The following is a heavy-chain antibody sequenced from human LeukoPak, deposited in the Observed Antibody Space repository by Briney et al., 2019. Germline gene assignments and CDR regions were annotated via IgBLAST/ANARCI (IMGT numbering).Heavy chain of an antibody. V-gene: IGHV4-61*02. CDR3: AGTMGPFDY. D-gene: IGHD1-26*01. CDR1: GGSISSGSYY. J-gene: IGHJ4*02. CDR2: IHTSGST. Sequence: SETLSLTCTVSGGSISSGSYYWSWIRQPAGKGLEWIGRIHTSGSTNYNPSLKSRVTISVDTSKNQFSLKLSSVTAADTAVYYCAGTMGPFDYWGQGTLVTVSS.